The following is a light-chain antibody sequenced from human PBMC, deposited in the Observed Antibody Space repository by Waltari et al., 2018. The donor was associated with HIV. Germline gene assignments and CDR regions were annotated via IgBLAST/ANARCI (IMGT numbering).Light chain of an antibody. V-gene: IGLV1-47*01. CDR1: SSHIGSTY. Sequence: QSVLTQPPSASGTPGQRVAISCSGSSSHIGSTYVLWYQPLPGPAPKVLIYRSNQRPSGVPDRFSGSKSGTSASLAISALRSEDEADYYCATWDDSLSGPVFGGGTKLTVL. J-gene: IGLJ3*02. CDR3: ATWDDSLSGPV. CDR2: RSN.